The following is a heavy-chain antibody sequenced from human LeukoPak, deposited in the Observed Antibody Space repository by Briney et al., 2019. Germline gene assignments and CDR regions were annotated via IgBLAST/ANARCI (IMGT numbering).Heavy chain of an antibody. V-gene: IGHV4-59*01. D-gene: IGHD3-16*01. J-gene: IGHJ4*02. CDR2: IYYSGST. CDR3: ARGGAAMPY. Sequence: SETLCLTCTVSGGSISSYYWSWIRQPPGKGLEWIGYIYYSGSTNYNPSLKSRVTISVDTSKNQFSLKLSSVTAADTAVYYCARGGAAMPYWGQGTLVTVTS. CDR1: GGSISSYY.